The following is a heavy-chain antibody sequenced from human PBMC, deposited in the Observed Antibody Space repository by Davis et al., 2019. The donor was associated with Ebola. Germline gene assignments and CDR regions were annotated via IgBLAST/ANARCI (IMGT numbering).Heavy chain of an antibody. CDR1: GYDFTNYW. J-gene: IGHJ5*02. CDR3: MRGEDNSGWYSGWWFDP. CDR2: IFPRDSDT. D-gene: IGHD6-19*01. V-gene: IGHV5-51*01. Sequence: GESLKISCKGSGYDFTNYWIGWVRQMPGKGLEWMGIIFPRDSDTRYSPSFQGQVTISADKSVSTAYLQWSSLKASDTAMYYCMRGEDNSGWYSGWWFDPWGQGTLVTVSS.